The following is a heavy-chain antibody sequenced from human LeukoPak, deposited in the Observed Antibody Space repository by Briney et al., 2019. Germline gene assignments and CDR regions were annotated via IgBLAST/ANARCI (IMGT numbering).Heavy chain of an antibody. V-gene: IGHV4-30-2*01. Sequence: PSQTLSLTCTVSGGSISSGGYYWSWIRQPPGKGLEWIGYIYHSGSTYYNPSLKSRVTMSVDTSKNQFSLKLNSVTAADTAVYYCARVGDYALKDWGQGTLVTVSS. J-gene: IGHJ4*02. CDR1: GGSISSGGYY. CDR2: IYHSGST. CDR3: ARVGDYALKD. D-gene: IGHD3-16*01.